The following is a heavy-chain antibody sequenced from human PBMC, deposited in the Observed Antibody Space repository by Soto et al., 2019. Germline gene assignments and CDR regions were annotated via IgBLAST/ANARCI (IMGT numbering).Heavy chain of an antibody. CDR3: ARDRTYYDILTGPYYYGMDV. V-gene: IGHV4-59*01. D-gene: IGHD3-9*01. CDR2: IYYSGST. Sequence: QVQLQESGPGLVKPSETLSLTCTVSGGSISSYYWSWIRQPPGKGLEWIGYIYYSGSTNYNPSLKSRVTISVDTSKNQFSLKLSSVTAADTAVYYCARDRTYYDILTGPYYYGMDVWGQGTTVTVSS. CDR1: GGSISSYY. J-gene: IGHJ6*02.